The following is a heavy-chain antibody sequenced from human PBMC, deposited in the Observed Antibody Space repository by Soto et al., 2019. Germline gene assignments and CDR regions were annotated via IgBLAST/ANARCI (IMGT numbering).Heavy chain of an antibody. D-gene: IGHD3-9*01. Sequence: PGESLKISCKGSGYSFTSYWISWVRQMPGKGLEWMGRIDPSDSYTNYSPSFQGHVTISADKSISTAYLQWSSLKASDTAMYYCATPHYDILTGAPHHYYYYYGMDVWGQGTTVTVSS. CDR1: GYSFTSYW. V-gene: IGHV5-10-1*01. CDR3: ATPHYDILTGAPHHYYYYYGMDV. CDR2: IDPSDSYT. J-gene: IGHJ6*02.